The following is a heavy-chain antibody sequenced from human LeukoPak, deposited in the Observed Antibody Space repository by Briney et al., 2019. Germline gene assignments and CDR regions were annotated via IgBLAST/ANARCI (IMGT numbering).Heavy chain of an antibody. Sequence: GASVKLSCKASGYTFTGYYMHWVRQAPGQGLEWMGWINPNSGGTNYAQKFQGRVTMTRDTSISTAYMELSRLRSDDTAVYYCARDLSAARGWAWLWGRGTLVTVSS. CDR3: ARDLSAARGWAWL. CDR1: GYTFTGYY. D-gene: IGHD6-6*01. V-gene: IGHV1-2*02. CDR2: INPNSGGT. J-gene: IGHJ2*01.